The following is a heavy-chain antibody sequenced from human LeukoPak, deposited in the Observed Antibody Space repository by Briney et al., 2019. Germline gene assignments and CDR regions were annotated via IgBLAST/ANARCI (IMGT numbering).Heavy chain of an antibody. J-gene: IGHJ4*02. V-gene: IGHV3-33*06. Sequence: GGSLRPSCAASGFTFSSYSMNWVRQAPGKGLDWVAVIWYDGSYKYYADSVKGRFTISRDNSKNTLYLQMNSLRAEDTAIYYCAKVVQYTASTGTGLDYWGQGTLVTVSS. CDR2: IWYDGSYK. D-gene: IGHD6-13*01. CDR3: AKVVQYTASTGTGLDY. CDR1: GFTFSSYS.